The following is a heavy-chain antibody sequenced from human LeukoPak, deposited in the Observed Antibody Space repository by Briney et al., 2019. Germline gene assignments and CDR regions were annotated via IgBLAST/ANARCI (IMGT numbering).Heavy chain of an antibody. CDR2: INPNSGAT. CDR3: ARANHNDY. CDR1: GYTFTDYY. V-gene: IGHV1-2*02. D-gene: IGHD1-14*01. Sequence: ASVKVSCKASGYTFTDYYMHWVRQAPGQGLEWMGWINPNSGATNYAQKFQGRVTVTRDTSNRTAYMELSSLRSDDTAVYYCARANHNDYWGQGTLVTVSS. J-gene: IGHJ4*02.